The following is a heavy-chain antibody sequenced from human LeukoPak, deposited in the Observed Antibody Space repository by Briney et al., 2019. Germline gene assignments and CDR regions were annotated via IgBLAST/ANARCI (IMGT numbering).Heavy chain of an antibody. V-gene: IGHV3-7*01. CDR3: ARDAYDFWSGRYYYMDV. D-gene: IGHD3-3*01. J-gene: IGHJ6*03. CDR1: GFTFSNYW. Sequence: PGGSLRLSCAASGFTFSNYWMSWVRQAPGKGLEWVAKIKQDGSEKYYVDSVKGRFTISRDNAKNSLYLQMDSLRAEDTAVYYCARDAYDFWSGRYYYMDVWGKGTTVTVSS. CDR2: IKQDGSEK.